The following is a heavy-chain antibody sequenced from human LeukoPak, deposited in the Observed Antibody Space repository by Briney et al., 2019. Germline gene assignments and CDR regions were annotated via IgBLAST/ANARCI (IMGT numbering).Heavy chain of an antibody. D-gene: IGHD6-13*01. Sequence: ASVKVSCKASGYTFTSYDINWVRQATGQGLEWMGWMNPNSGNTGYAQKFQSRVTMTRNTSITTAYMELSSLRSEDTAVYYCARELAAAANWFDPWGQGTLVTVSS. CDR3: ARELAAAANWFDP. CDR2: MNPNSGNT. CDR1: GYTFTSYD. V-gene: IGHV1-8*01. J-gene: IGHJ5*02.